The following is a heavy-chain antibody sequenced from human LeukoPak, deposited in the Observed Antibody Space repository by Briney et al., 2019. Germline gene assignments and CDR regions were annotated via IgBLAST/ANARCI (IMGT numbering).Heavy chain of an antibody. CDR1: GFSFSAYS. V-gene: IGHV3-48*01. CDR3: ARWPDAVATNYLLFDYMDV. Sequence: GGSLRLSCEASGFSFSAYSLNWVRQAPGKGLEWISSISSGSSLINYADSVKGRFTISRDNAKNALYLQMSSLRVEDTALYYCARWPDAVATNYLLFDYMDVWGVGTAVTVS. J-gene: IGHJ6*03. CDR2: ISSGSSLI. D-gene: IGHD5-24*01.